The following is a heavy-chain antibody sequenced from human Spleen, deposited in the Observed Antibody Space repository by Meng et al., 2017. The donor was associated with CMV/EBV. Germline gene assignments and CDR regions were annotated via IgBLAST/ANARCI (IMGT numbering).Heavy chain of an antibody. V-gene: IGHV4-39*07. J-gene: IGHJ6*02. CDR1: GGSISSSSYY. Sequence: SETLSLTSTVSGGSISSSSYYWGWIRQPPGKGLEWIGSIYYSGSTYYNPSLKSRVTIAVDTSKNQFSLKLSSVTAADTAVYYCASDDFWGGMDVWGQGTTVTVSS. D-gene: IGHD3-3*01. CDR2: IYYSGST. CDR3: ASDDFWGGMDV.